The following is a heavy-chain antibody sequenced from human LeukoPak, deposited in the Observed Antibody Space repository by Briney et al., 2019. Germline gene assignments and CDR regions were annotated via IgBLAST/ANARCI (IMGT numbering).Heavy chain of an antibody. J-gene: IGHJ4*02. CDR1: GGSFSGYY. Sequence: PSETLSLTCAVYGGSFSGYYWSWIRQPPGKGLEWIGEINHSGSTNYNPSLKSRVTISVDTSKNQFSLKLSSVTAADTAVYYCARGRRSSGGSCYSCLLDYWGQGTLVTVSS. CDR3: ARGRRSSGGSCYSCLLDY. CDR2: INHSGST. D-gene: IGHD2-15*01. V-gene: IGHV4-34*01.